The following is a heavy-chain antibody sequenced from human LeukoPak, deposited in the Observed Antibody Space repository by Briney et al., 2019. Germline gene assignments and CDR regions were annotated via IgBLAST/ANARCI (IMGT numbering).Heavy chain of an antibody. J-gene: IGHJ5*02. D-gene: IGHD4-17*01. CDR1: GGSISSGSYY. CDR3: ASLRRVTVTNSYNWFDP. V-gene: IGHV4-61*02. CDR2: IYTSGST. Sequence: SETLSLTCTVSGGSISSGSYYWSWIRQPAGKGLEWIGRIYTSGSTNYNPSLKSRVTISVDASKNQFSLKLSSVTAADTAVYYCASLRRVTVTNSYNWFDPWGQGTLVTVSS.